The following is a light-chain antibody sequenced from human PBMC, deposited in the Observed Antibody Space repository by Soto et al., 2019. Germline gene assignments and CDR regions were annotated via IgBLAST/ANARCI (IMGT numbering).Light chain of an antibody. CDR3: QQYSKWPIT. V-gene: IGKV3-15*01. Sequence: EIVLTQSPGTLSLSPGERATLSCRASQSFSSNYLAWYQQKPGQAPRLLIYGASSRATGIPARFSGSGSGTEFTLTIGSLQSDDFAVYYCQQYSKWPITFGQGTRLEIK. J-gene: IGKJ5*01. CDR2: GAS. CDR1: QSFSSN.